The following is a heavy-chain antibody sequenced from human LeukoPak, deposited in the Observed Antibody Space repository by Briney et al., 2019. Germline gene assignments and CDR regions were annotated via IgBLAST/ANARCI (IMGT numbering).Heavy chain of an antibody. CDR1: GFTFSSYA. D-gene: IGHD2-15*01. CDR2: MSDRGGTT. CDR3: AKGLLLYHGGKYFDY. V-gene: IGHV3-23*01. Sequence: GGSLRLSCAASGFTFSSYAMSWVRQAPGKGLEWVSGMSDRGGTTYYADSVKGRFTISRDNSKDTLFLQLNSLRAEDTAMYYCAKGLLLYHGGKYFDYWGQGTLVTVSS. J-gene: IGHJ4*02.